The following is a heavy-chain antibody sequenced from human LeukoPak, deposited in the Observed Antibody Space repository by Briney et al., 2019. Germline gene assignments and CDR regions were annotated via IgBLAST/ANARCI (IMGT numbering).Heavy chain of an antibody. CDR1: GGSISSYY. D-gene: IGHD2-2*01. V-gene: IGHV4-4*09. CDR2: IYTSGST. Sequence: SETLSLTCAVSGGSISSYYWSWIRQPPGKGLEWIGYIYTSGSTNYNPSLKSRVTISVVTSKNQFSLKPSSVTAADTAVYYCARQRYCSSTSCYGGPTSGYFHYYMDVWGKGTPVTVSS. CDR3: ARQRYCSSTSCYGGPTSGYFHYYMDV. J-gene: IGHJ6*03.